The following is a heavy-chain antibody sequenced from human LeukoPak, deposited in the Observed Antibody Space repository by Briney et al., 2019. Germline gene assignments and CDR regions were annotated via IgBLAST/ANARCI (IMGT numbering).Heavy chain of an antibody. D-gene: IGHD5-24*01. J-gene: IGHJ4*02. CDR1: GYTFTNYV. CDR3: ASVEMATIGFEH. CDR2: TNPNTGGT. Sequence: ASVKVSCKASGYTFTNYVISWVRQAPGQGLEWMGWTNPNTGGTKYAQKFQGRVTMTRDTSISTAYMELSSLRSDDTAVYFCASVEMATIGFEHWGQGTLVTASS. V-gene: IGHV1-2*02.